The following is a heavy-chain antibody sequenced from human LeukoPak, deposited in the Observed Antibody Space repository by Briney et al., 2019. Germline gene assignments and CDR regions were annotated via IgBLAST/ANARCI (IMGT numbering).Heavy chain of an antibody. CDR3: ARGYYYDSSGNIDY. Sequence: PGGSLRLSCAASGFTFGSYAMHWVRQAPGKGLEWVAVISYDGSNKYYADSVKGRFTISRDNSKNTLYLQMNSLRAEDTAVYYCARGYYYDSSGNIDYWGQGTLVTVSS. D-gene: IGHD3-22*01. V-gene: IGHV3-30-3*01. CDR2: ISYDGSNK. J-gene: IGHJ4*02. CDR1: GFTFGSYA.